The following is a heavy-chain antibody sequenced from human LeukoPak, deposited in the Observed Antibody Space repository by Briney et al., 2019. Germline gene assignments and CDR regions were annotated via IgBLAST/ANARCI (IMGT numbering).Heavy chain of an antibody. V-gene: IGHV4-61*10. D-gene: IGHD3-10*01. CDR1: GDSISSGDYY. Sequence: KASETLSLTCTVSGDSISSGDYYWSWIRQPAGKGLEWIGRIYLSGRTNYNPSLKSRVTISVDTSRNQFSLSLRSVTAADTAVYDCARGALLWFGAKMEYYFDYWGQGTPLTVSS. CDR2: IYLSGRT. CDR3: ARGALLWFGAKMEYYFDY. J-gene: IGHJ4*02.